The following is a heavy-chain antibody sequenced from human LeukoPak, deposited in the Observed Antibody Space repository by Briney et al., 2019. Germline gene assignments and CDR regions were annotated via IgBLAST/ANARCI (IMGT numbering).Heavy chain of an antibody. D-gene: IGHD1-26*01. Sequence: ASVKVSCKASGGTFSSYAISWVRQAPGQGLAWMGWISAYNGDTNYAQKFQGRVTMTTDTSTSTAYMELRSLRSDDTAVYYCARDSGTYSYFDYWGQGTLVTVSS. V-gene: IGHV1-18*01. CDR2: ISAYNGDT. CDR3: ARDSGTYSYFDY. J-gene: IGHJ4*02. CDR1: GGTFSSYA.